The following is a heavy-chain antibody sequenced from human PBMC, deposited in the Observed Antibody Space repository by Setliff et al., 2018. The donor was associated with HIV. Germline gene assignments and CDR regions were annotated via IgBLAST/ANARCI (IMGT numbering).Heavy chain of an antibody. CDR3: TRQKKSSSWSPNDY. V-gene: IGHV4-34*01. D-gene: IGHD2-2*01. Sequence: SETLSLTCAVYGESLSDYYWSWIRQPPGKGLEWIGEINHNKSSDYNPSLKSRVTMSVDTSKNQFSLKVKSVTAADTAVYYCTRQKKSSSWSPNDYWGQGTLVTVSS. J-gene: IGHJ4*02. CDR1: GESLSDYY. CDR2: INHNKSS.